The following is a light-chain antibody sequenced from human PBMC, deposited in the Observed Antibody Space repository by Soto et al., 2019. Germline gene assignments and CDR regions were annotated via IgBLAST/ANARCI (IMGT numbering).Light chain of an antibody. J-gene: IGKJ5*01. CDR1: QSISRY. CDR3: QQRHMWPIT. V-gene: IGKV3-11*01. CDR2: GAS. Sequence: IVLTQSPGTLSLSPGERTTLSCRASQSISRYLAWYQQKPGQGPRLLIYGASSRATGTPDRFSGSGSGTDFTLTISSLEPEDSAVYYCQQRHMWPITFGQGTRLEIK.